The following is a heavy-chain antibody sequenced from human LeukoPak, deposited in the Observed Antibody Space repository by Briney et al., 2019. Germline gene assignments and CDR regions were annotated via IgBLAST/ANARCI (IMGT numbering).Heavy chain of an antibody. CDR2: IYASGNI. CDR1: GDSISTFY. J-gene: IGHJ4*02. D-gene: IGHD6-19*01. CDR3: ARGPYGWYYSDY. Sequence: SETLSLTCTVSGDSISTFYWSWIRQPAGRGLEWIGLIYASGNIDYNPSLKSRLTLSLDTSKNQFSLKLSSVTAADTAIYYCARGPYGWYYSDYWGQGALVTVSS. V-gene: IGHV4-4*07.